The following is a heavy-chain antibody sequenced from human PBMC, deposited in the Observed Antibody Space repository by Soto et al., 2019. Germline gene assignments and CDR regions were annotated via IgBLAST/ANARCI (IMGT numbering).Heavy chain of an antibody. J-gene: IGHJ4*02. CDR2: IYSGGGT. Sequence: VSLRLSCAASGFTVSSNYMSWVRQAPGKGLEWVSLIYSGGGTYYADSVKGRFTISRDNSKNTLYLQMNSLRAEDTAVYYCARGYSYGPHTLDYWGQGTLVTVSS. CDR3: ARGYSYGPHTLDY. CDR1: GFTVSSNY. V-gene: IGHV3-53*01. D-gene: IGHD5-18*01.